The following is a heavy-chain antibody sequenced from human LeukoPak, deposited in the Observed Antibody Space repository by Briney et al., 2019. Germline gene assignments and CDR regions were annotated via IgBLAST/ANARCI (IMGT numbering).Heavy chain of an antibody. D-gene: IGHD5-18*01. CDR2: ISAYNGNT. CDR3: ARVGYSYGPTY. CDR1: GYTFTSYG. Sequence: GASVKVSCKASGYTFTSYGISWVRQAPGQGLEWMGWISAYNGNTNYAQKFQGRVTMTRDTSTSTVYMELSSLRFDDTAVYYCARVGYSYGPTYWGQGTLVTVSS. V-gene: IGHV1-18*01. J-gene: IGHJ4*02.